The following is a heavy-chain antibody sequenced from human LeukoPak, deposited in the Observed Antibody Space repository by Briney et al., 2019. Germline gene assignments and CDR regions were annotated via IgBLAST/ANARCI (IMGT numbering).Heavy chain of an antibody. V-gene: IGHV3-30*18. CDR3: AKDFHRLGEFDAFDI. D-gene: IGHD3-16*01. CDR1: GFTFSSYG. CDR2: MSFDGSHT. Sequence: GGSLRLSCAASGFTFSSYGMHWVRQAPGKGLEWVAVMSFDGSHTYYADSVKGRFTISRDNAKNSLYLQMNSLRAEDTALYYCAKDFHRLGEFDAFDIWGQGTMVTVSS. J-gene: IGHJ3*02.